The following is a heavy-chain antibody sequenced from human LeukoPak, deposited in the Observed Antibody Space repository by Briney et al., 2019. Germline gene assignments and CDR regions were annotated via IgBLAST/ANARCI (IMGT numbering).Heavy chain of an antibody. CDR1: GFTFSSYG. J-gene: IGHJ4*02. V-gene: IGHV3-33*06. D-gene: IGHD1-26*01. CDR2: IWNDGSNK. CDR3: AKDRKASGPYYFDY. Sequence: PGRSLSLSCAASGFTFSSYGMHWVRQAPGKGLEWVAVIWNDGSNKYYADSVKGRFTITRDNSKNTLYLQMSGLRAEDTAVYCGAKDRKASGPYYFDYWGQGALVTVSS.